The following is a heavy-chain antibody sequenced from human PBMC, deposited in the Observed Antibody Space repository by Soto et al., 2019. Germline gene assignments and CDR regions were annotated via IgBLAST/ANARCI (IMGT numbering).Heavy chain of an antibody. Sequence: SVKVSCKASGGTFSSYAISWVRQAPGQGLEWMGGIIPIFGTANYAQKFQGRVTITADESTSTAYMELSSLRSEDTAVYYCARTIAVGYYFDYWGQGTLVTVSS. V-gene: IGHV1-69*13. D-gene: IGHD6-19*01. CDR3: ARTIAVGYYFDY. CDR1: GGTFSSYA. J-gene: IGHJ4*02. CDR2: IIPIFGTA.